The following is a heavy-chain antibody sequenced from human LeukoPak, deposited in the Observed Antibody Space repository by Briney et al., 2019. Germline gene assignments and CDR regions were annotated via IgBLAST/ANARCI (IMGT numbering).Heavy chain of an antibody. V-gene: IGHV1-46*01. J-gene: IGHJ4*02. CDR1: GYTFTGYY. D-gene: IGHD6-19*01. CDR2: INPSGGST. CDR3: ARDRYEQWVLDY. Sequence: ASVKVSCKASGYTFTGYYMHWVRQAPGQGLEWMGIINPSGGSTSYAQKFQGRVTMTRDTSTSTVYMELSSLRSEDTAVYYCARDRYEQWVLDYWGQGTLVTVSS.